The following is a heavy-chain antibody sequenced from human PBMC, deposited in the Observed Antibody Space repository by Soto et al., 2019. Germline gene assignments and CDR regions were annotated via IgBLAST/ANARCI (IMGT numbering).Heavy chain of an antibody. CDR3: ARATPGVYVWGGYRSDAFDI. D-gene: IGHD3-16*02. CDR1: GDSVSSNSAA. CDR2: TYYRSKRYN. J-gene: IGHJ3*02. V-gene: IGHV6-1*01. Sequence: PSQTLSLTCVISGDSVSSNSAAWNWIRQSPSRGLEWLGRTYYRSKRYNDYAVSVKSRITINPDTSKNQFSLQLNSVTPEDTAVYYCARATPGVYVWGGYRSDAFDIWGQGTMVTVSS.